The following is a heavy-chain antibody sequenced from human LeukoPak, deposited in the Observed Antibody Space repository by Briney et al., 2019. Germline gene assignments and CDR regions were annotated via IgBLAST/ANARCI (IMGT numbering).Heavy chain of an antibody. Sequence: GASVKISCKASGYSFTGYYINWVRQAPGQAPEWVGWVNPNTGGTRYAQKFQGRVTMTRDTSITTAFMELRGLTFDDTAVFYCVREAGPPDWGQGTLVTVSP. J-gene: IGHJ4*02. CDR2: VNPNTGGT. V-gene: IGHV1-2*02. CDR3: VREAGPPD. CDR1: GYSFTGYY.